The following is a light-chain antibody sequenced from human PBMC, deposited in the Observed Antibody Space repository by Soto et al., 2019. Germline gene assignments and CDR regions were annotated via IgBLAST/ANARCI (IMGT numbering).Light chain of an antibody. Sequence: EIVLTQSPGTLSLSPGDRVTLSCRASQSVSTNYFSWYQQKPGQAPRLLIYATSSRAVGIPDIFSGSGSGTAFTLTISRLEPEDFAMYYCQQYGDYNSPRYSFGQGTRLEI. J-gene: IGKJ2*03. CDR3: QQYGDYNSPRYS. CDR2: ATS. CDR1: QSVSTNY. V-gene: IGKV3-20*01.